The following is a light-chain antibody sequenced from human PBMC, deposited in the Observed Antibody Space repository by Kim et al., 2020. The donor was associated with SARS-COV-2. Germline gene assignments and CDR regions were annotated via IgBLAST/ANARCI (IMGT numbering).Light chain of an antibody. CDR2: GAS. J-gene: IGKJ1*01. CDR1: QSVSSSY. CDR3: QQYGSSPRT. V-gene: IGKV3-20*01. Sequence: SPGERATRSCRASQSVSSSYLAWYQQKPGQAPRLLIYGASSRATGIPDRFSGSGSGTDVTLTISRLEPEDFAVYYCQQYGSSPRTFGQGTKVDIK.